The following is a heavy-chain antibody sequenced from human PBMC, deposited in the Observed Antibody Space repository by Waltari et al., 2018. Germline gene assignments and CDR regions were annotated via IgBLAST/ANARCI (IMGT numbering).Heavy chain of an antibody. Sequence: VQLVQSGAEVKKPGASVKVSCEASGDSFTSYEVNWVRQATGQGLEWMGWINPHSGEVGYTQRFQGRITMTRNTSINTVYMELSSLTADDTATYYCSDSSGPWGQGTLVTVSS. CDR2: INPHSGEV. CDR1: GDSFTSYE. V-gene: IGHV1-8*01. D-gene: IGHD3-22*01. CDR3: SDSSGP. J-gene: IGHJ5*02.